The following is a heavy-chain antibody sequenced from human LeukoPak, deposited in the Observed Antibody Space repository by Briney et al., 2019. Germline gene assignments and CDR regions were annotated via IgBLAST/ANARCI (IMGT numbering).Heavy chain of an antibody. CDR1: GGSFSGYY. J-gene: IGHJ4*02. CDR3: ARGADYGEDY. Sequence: SETLSLTCAVYGGSFSGYYWSWIRQPPGKGLEWIGEINHSGSTNYNPSLKSRVTISVATSKNQFSLKLSSVTAADTAVYYCARGADYGEDYWGQGTLVTVSS. V-gene: IGHV4-34*01. D-gene: IGHD4-17*01. CDR2: INHSGST.